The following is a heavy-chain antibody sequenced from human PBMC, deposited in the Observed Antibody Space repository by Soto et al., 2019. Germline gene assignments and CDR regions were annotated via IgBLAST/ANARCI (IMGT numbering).Heavy chain of an antibody. V-gene: IGHV4-30-2*01. D-gene: IGHD4-4*01. CDR2: TYHSGST. CDR3: GRNIGRSHYVYFAP. J-gene: IGHJ5*02. Sequence: PSETLSLTCTVSGGSISSGGHSWSWIRQPPGKGLEWIGYTYHSGSTYYNPSLQSRVSISVDRSRNQFSLELSSVTAADTAMYYCGRNIGRSHYVYFAPWGQGTLVTVSS. CDR1: GGSISSGGHS.